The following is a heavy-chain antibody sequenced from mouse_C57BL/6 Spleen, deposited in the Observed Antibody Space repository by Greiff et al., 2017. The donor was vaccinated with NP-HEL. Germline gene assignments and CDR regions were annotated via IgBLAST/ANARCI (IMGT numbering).Heavy chain of an antibody. V-gene: IGHV1-82*01. Sequence: VQLQQSGPELVKPGASVKISCKASGYAFSSSWMNWVKQRPGKGLEWIGRIYPGDGDTTYNGKFKGKATLTADKSSSTAYMQLSSLTSEDSAVYFCARSPTEDFDYWGQGTTLTVSS. CDR1: GYAFSSSW. CDR3: ARSPTEDFDY. J-gene: IGHJ2*01. CDR2: IYPGDGDT.